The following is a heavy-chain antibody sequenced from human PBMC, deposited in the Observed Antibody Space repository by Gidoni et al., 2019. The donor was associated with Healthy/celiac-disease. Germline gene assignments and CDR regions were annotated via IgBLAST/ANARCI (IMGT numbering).Heavy chain of an antibody. Sequence: EVQLVVSGRGLVQPGRSLGLSRAASGFTFDVYAMYWVRQAPGKGLEWVSGISWNSGSIGYADSVKGRFTISRDNAKNSLYLQMNSLRAEDTALYYCAKDIPVSLAKSLTHPPWGQGTLVTVSS. J-gene: IGHJ5*02. CDR2: ISWNSGSI. CDR1: GFTFDVYA. CDR3: AKDIPVSLAKSLTHPP. V-gene: IGHV3-9*01.